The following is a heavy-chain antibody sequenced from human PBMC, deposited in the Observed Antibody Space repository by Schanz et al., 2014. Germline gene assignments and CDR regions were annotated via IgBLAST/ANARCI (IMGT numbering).Heavy chain of an antibody. CDR1: GYTFSDHY. Sequence: QVQLVQSGAEVMKPGASVRVSCKASGYTFSDHYIHWVRQAPGQGFEWMGLISPSGGSTSYAQKFKGRVTRTRDPSPGTVFRERGGLTSEDTAVYYCGRGGGAYPQKYGMDVWGQGTTVTVSS. CDR2: ISPSGGST. V-gene: IGHV1-46*01. CDR3: GRGGGAYPQKYGMDV. D-gene: IGHD3-16*01. J-gene: IGHJ6*02.